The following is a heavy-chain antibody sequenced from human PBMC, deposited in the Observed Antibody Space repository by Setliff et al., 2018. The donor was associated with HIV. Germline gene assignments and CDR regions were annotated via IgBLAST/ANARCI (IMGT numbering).Heavy chain of an antibody. D-gene: IGHD1-26*01. CDR1: GGTFNIFS. CDR2: IIPVFGPP. J-gene: IGHJ3*02. CDR3: TRGGYSGAFLDAFDI. Sequence: GASVKVSCKTTGGTFNIFSITWVRQAPGQGLEWMGGIIPVFGPPNYAKKFQFRLTITTDTSTSTAYMELRSLRSDDTAVYYCTRGGYSGAFLDAFDIWGQGTMVTVSS. V-gene: IGHV1-69*05.